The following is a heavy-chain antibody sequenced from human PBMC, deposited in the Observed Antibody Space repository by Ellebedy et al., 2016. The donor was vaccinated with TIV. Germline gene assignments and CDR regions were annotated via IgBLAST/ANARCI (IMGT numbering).Heavy chain of an antibody. D-gene: IGHD6-13*01. CDR2: ISGRGLGRYR. J-gene: IGHJ5*02. V-gene: IGHV3-23*01. Sequence: GESLKISCVVSGFSFSSHSMTWVRQAPGKGLQWVSVISGRGLGRYRFYSDSVKGRFTISRDDSQNTLYLQMNSLRVDDMAVYYCAGLPTARIAGDVGWFGPWGQGILVTVSS. CDR1: GFSFSSHS. CDR3: AGLPTARIAGDVGWFGP.